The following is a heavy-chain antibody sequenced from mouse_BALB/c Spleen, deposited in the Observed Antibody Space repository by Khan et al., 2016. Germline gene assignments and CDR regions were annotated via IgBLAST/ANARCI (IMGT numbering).Heavy chain of an antibody. J-gene: IGHJ2*01. Sequence: VQLQESGPGLVAPSQSLSLTCTVSGFSLTSYGVHWVRQPPGKALERRGVIWAGGSTNYTSPLMSRLSLSHDNSKSPGFLKRNSLQTDDTAMYYCARLEDIWGQGTTLTVSS. CDR1: GFSLTSYG. CDR2: IWAGGST. D-gene: IGHD1-3*01. CDR3: ARLEDI. V-gene: IGHV2-9*02.